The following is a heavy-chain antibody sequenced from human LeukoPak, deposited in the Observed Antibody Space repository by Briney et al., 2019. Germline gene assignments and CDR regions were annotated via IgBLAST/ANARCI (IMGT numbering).Heavy chain of an antibody. D-gene: IGHD6-19*01. CDR1: GYTFTGYY. V-gene: IGHV1-2*02. CDR3: ARDPWSSGHFDY. Sequence: ASVKVSCKASGYTFTGYYMHWVRQAPGQGLEWMGWINPNSGGTNYAQKFQGRVTMTRDTSISTAYMELSRLRSDDTDVYYCARDPWSSGHFDYWGQGTLVTVSS. CDR2: INPNSGGT. J-gene: IGHJ4*02.